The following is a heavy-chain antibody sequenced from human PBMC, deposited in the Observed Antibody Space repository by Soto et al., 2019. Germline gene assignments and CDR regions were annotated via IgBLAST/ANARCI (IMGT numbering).Heavy chain of an antibody. D-gene: IGHD6-13*01. CDR3: VRGYSSSSWDYYYGMDV. CDR1: GDSVSSNSAA. Sequence: SQTLSLTCAISGDSVSSNSAAWNWIRQSPSRGLEWLGRTYYRSKWYNDYAVSVKSRITINPDTSKNQFSLQLNSVTPEDTAVYYCVRGYSSSSWDYYYGMDVWGQGTTVTVSS. J-gene: IGHJ6*02. V-gene: IGHV6-1*01. CDR2: TYYRSKWYN.